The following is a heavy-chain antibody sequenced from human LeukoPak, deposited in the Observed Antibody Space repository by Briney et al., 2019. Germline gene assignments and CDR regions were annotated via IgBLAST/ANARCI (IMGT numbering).Heavy chain of an antibody. Sequence: PGGSLRLSCAASGFTFSSYAMHWVRQAPGKGLEWVAVISYDGSNKYYADSVKGRFTISRDNSKNTLYLQMNSLRAEDTAVNYCAREGDLGYCSSTSCYEFDYWGQGTLVTVSS. D-gene: IGHD2-2*01. CDR3: AREGDLGYCSSTSCYEFDY. CDR1: GFTFSSYA. V-gene: IGHV3-30*04. CDR2: ISYDGSNK. J-gene: IGHJ4*02.